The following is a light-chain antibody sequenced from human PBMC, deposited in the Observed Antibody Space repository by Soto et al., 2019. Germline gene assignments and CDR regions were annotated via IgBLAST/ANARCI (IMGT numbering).Light chain of an antibody. V-gene: IGKV3-11*01. CDR2: DAS. CDR1: QSVSSS. Sequence: EIVLTQSPATLSLSPGNRATLSCRASQSVSSSLAWYQLQPGQAPRLLIYDASNRATGIPARFSGSGSATQFTLRISSLDPDDFAVYYCQHRSNWPSVTFGGGTQLEIK. J-gene: IGKJ4*01. CDR3: QHRSNWPSVT.